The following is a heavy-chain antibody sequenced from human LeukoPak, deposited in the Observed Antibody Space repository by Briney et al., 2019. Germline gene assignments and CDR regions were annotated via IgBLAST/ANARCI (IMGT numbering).Heavy chain of an antibody. CDR2: ISGSGGST. CDR3: VKDPPINYGDWYYGMDV. J-gene: IGHJ6*02. D-gene: IGHD4-17*01. CDR1: GFTFSSYA. V-gene: IGHV3-23*01. Sequence: PGASLRLSCAASGFTFSSYAMSWVRQAPGKGLEWVSAISGSGGSTYYADSVKGRFTISRDNSKNTLYLQMNSLRAEDTAVYYCVKDPPINYGDWYYGMDVWGQGTTVTVSS.